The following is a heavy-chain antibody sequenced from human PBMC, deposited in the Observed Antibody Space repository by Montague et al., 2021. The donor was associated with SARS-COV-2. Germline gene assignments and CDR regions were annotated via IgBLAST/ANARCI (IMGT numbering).Heavy chain of an antibody. CDR3: ARFLRRVVPAATGHWEKNYHYYYMDV. J-gene: IGHJ6*03. V-gene: IGHV4-4*07. D-gene: IGHD2-2*01. Sequence: SETLSLTCAVSGGSITGFSWSWVRQPAGKGLEWIGRVTTSGTTNYSPSLRSRVTMSVDTSKNQFSLRLSSVTAADTAVYYCARFLRRVVPAATGHWEKNYHYYYMDVWGKGTTVTVSS. CDR2: VTTSGTT. CDR1: GGSITGFS.